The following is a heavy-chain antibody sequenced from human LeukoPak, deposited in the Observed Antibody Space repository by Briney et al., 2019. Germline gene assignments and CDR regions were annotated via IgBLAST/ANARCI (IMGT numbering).Heavy chain of an antibody. CDR2: IIPIFGTA. J-gene: IGHJ6*02. V-gene: IGHV1-69*13. CDR1: GGTFSSYA. CDR3: AREDYYDSSGLLCGMDV. Sequence: ASVKVSCKASGGTFSSYAISWVRQAPGQGLEWMGGIIPIFGTANYAQKFQGRVTITADESTSTAYMELSSLRSEDTAEYYCAREDYYDSSGLLCGMDVWGQGTTVTVSS. D-gene: IGHD3-22*01.